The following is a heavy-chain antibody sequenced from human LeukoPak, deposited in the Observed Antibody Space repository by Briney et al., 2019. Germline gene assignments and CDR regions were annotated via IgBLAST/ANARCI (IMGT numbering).Heavy chain of an antibody. V-gene: IGHV1-2*02. CDR2: INPNSGGT. D-gene: IGHD2-2*01. Sequence: ASVKVSCKASGYTFTGYYMRWVRQAPGQGLEWMGWINPNSGGTNYAQKFQGRVTMTRDTSISTAYMELSRLRSDDTAVYYCARDVEEYCSSTSCYIVDYRGQGTLVTVSS. CDR1: GYTFTGYY. CDR3: ARDVEEYCSSTSCYIVDY. J-gene: IGHJ4*02.